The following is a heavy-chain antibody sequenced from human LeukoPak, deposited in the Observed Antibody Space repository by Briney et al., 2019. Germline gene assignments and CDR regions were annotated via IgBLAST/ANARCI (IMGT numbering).Heavy chain of an antibody. CDR1: GYTFTGYY. J-gene: IGHJ4*02. CDR3: ARAKYYDILTGYAGRRTYYFDY. Sequence: ASVKVSCKASGYTFTGYYMHWVRQAPGQGLEWMGWINPNSGGTSYAQKFQGRVTMTRDMSTSTVYMELSSLRSEDTAVYYCARAKYYDILTGYAGRRTYYFDYWGQGTLVTVSS. D-gene: IGHD3-9*01. CDR2: INPNSGGT. V-gene: IGHV1-2*02.